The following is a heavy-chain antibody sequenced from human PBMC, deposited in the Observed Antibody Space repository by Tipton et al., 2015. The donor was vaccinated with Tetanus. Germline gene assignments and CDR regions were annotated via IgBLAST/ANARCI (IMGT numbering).Heavy chain of an antibody. Sequence: TLSLTCSVSGGSPRSDDYQWNWIRQPPGKGLEWIGEINYDGSTNYSPSLKSRVTLSLDTTKKQVSLKLSSVTAADTAVYYCARGDYYGSGTYDVWGQGTTVTVPS. CDR1: GGSPRSDDYQ. J-gene: IGHJ6*02. D-gene: IGHD3-10*01. CDR3: ARGDYYGSGTYDV. V-gene: IGHV4-61*08. CDR2: INYDGST.